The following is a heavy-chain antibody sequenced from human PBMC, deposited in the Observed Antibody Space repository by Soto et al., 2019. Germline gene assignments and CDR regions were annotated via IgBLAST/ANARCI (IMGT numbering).Heavy chain of an antibody. D-gene: IGHD1-26*01. CDR3: ARDRIAALYFYYYGIDV. CDR2: ISYDGKNK. J-gene: IGHJ6*02. CDR1: GFSFSIYA. Sequence: QVQLVESGGGVVQPGRSLRLSCAASGFSFSIYALHWVRQAPGKGLEWVAVISYDGKNKYYADSVKGRFTLSRDNSKNTLYLQMNSLRAEDTAVYYCARDRIAALYFYYYGIDVWGQGTTVTVSS. V-gene: IGHV3-30*04.